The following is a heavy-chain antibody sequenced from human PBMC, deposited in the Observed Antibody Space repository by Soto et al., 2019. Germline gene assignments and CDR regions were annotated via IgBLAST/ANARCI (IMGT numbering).Heavy chain of an antibody. Sequence: QVQLQESGPGLVKPSETLSLTCTVSGGSISDYYWYWIRQPPGKGLEWIGYSYYSGSSNYNPSLMSRVTISVETSKNHFTLKLRSVTAADAAVYYCARGRPEYYWGQGTLVTV. J-gene: IGHJ4*02. V-gene: IGHV4-59*08. CDR1: GGSISDYY. CDR3: ARGRPEYY. CDR2: SYYSGSS.